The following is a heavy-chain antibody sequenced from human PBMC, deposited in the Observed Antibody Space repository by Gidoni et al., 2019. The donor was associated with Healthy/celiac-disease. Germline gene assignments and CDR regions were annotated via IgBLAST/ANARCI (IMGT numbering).Heavy chain of an antibody. Sequence: EVQLVESGGGLVKPGGSLRLSCAASGFTFSSYSMNWVRQAPGKGLEWVSSISSSSSYIYYADSVKGRFTISRDNAKNSLYLQMNSLRAEDTAVYYCARVRFESGFALDYWGQGTLVTVSS. V-gene: IGHV3-21*01. CDR2: ISSSSSYI. D-gene: IGHD3-16*01. J-gene: IGHJ4*02. CDR3: ARVRFESGFALDY. CDR1: GFTFSSYS.